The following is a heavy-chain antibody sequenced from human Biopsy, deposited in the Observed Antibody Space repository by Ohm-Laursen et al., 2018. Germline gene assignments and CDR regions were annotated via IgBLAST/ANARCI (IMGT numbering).Heavy chain of an antibody. Sequence: SVKVSCKASGYTFTSYEINWARQAPGQGLEWMGIINPGGNSTAYTQNFQGRVTMTWDTSTTTVYMELTSLRSEDTAVYYCVLASFDYWGQGTLVTVPS. CDR3: VLASFDY. CDR1: GYTFTSYE. V-gene: IGHV1-46*01. CDR2: INPGGNST. J-gene: IGHJ4*02.